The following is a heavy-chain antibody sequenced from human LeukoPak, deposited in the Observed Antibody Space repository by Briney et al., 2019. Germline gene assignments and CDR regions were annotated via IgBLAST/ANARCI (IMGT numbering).Heavy chain of an antibody. CDR1: GGSISSYY. J-gene: IGHJ4*02. CDR2: IYYSGST. Sequence: SETLSLTCTVSGGSISSYYWSWIRQPPGKGLEWIGYIYYSGSTNYNPSLKSRVTISVDTSKNQFSLKLSSVTAADTAVYYCARKGGLATRQRGGYFDYWGQGTLVTVSS. D-gene: IGHD6-13*01. V-gene: IGHV4-59*01. CDR3: ARKGGLATRQRGGYFDY.